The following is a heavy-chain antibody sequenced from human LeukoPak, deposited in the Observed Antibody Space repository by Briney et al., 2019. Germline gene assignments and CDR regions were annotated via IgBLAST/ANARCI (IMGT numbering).Heavy chain of an antibody. V-gene: IGHV3-15*01. CDR1: GFTFNKAW. Sequence: GGSLTLSCTASGFTFNKAWMSWVRHPPGKRLEWVGRIRSNTDGGTTDYGAPAKGRFTISRDDSKNTLYLQMNSLEIEDTAVYYCASEWAIQWLDWGQGTLVTVSS. D-gene: IGHD5-24*01. J-gene: IGHJ4*02. CDR2: IRSNTDGGTT. CDR3: ASEWAIQWLD.